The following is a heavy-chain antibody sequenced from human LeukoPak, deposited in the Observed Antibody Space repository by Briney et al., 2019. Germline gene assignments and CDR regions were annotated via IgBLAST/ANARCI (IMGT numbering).Heavy chain of an antibody. V-gene: IGHV3-23*01. CDR2: ISGSSHSRT. Sequence: GGSLRLSCAASGFRFSSYAMSWVRQAPGQGLEWVSGISGSSHSRTDYADSVKGRFTISRDNSKNTLFLQVDTLRVEDTATYYCAKDRSLGRLVHDAFDVWDQGTKVVVSS. J-gene: IGHJ3*01. D-gene: IGHD3-16*01. CDR1: GFRFSSYA. CDR3: AKDRSLGRLVHDAFDV.